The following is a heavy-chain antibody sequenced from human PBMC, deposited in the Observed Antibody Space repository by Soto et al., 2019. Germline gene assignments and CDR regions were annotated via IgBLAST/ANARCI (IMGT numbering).Heavy chain of an antibody. CDR2: IYTSGST. CDR1: GAFISGYY. V-gene: IGHV4-4*07. CDR3: ARESTVAGTDNWFDS. Sequence: KTSETLSLTGTVSGAFISGYYWSWIRQPAGKGLEWIGRIYTSGSTKYSPSLKSRATMSVDTSKKQFSLKLNSVTAADTAVYYCARESTVAGTDNWFDSWGQGTLVTVSS. D-gene: IGHD6-13*01. J-gene: IGHJ5*01.